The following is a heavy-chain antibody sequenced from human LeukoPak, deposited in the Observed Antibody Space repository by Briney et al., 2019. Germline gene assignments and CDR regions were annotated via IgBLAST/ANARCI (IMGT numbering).Heavy chain of an antibody. J-gene: IGHJ4*02. CDR3: AKADRGWGVITKD. D-gene: IGHD3-10*01. CDR1: GFTFSTYA. CDR2: IGGSGDFT. Sequence: GGSLRLSCAASGFTFSTYAMSWVRQAPGKGLEWVSAIGGSGDFTYYAEYVRGRFTISRDNSEKTLYLRMNSLRAEDTAVYYCAKADRGWGVITKDWGQGTLVTVSS. V-gene: IGHV3-23*01.